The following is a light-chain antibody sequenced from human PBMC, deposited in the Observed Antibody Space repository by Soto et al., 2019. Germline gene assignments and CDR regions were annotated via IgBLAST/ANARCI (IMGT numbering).Light chain of an antibody. CDR1: SSNIGAGYD. Sequence: QSVVTQPPSVSGAPGQRVTISCTGSSSNIGAGYDVHWYQQFPGTAPKLLIYGNNNRPSGVTDRFSGSKSGTSASLAITGLQAEDEADYYRQSFDTRLNSVVFGGGTKLTVL. CDR3: QSFDTRLNSVV. V-gene: IGLV1-40*01. J-gene: IGLJ2*01. CDR2: GNN.